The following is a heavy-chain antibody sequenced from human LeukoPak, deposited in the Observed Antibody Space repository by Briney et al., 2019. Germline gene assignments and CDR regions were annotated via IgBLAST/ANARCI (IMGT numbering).Heavy chain of an antibody. CDR1: GFTFSSYA. CDR2: ISGSGGST. D-gene: IGHD3-10*01. J-gene: IGHJ4*02. CDR3: AKVSYYYGSGSYIAY. V-gene: IGHV3-23*01. Sequence: QSGGSLRLSCAASGFTFSSYAMSWFRQAPGKGLEWVSAISGSGGSTYYADSVKGLFTIPRDNSKNTLYLQMTSLRAEDTAVYYCAKVSYYYGSGSYIAYWGQGTLVTVSS.